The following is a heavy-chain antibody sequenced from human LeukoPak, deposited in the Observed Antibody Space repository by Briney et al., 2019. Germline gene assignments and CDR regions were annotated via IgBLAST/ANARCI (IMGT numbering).Heavy chain of an antibody. CDR1: GGSISSSSYY. D-gene: IGHD3-22*01. CDR2: IYYSGST. CDR3: ARGDPHGVRGSGYYRLDY. V-gene: IGHV4-39*07. Sequence: PSETLSLTCTVSGGSISSSSYYWGWIRQPPGKGLEWIGSIYYSGSTYYNPSLKSRVTISVDTSKNQFSLKLGSVTAADTAVYYCARGDPHGVRGSGYYRLDYWGQGTLVTVSS. J-gene: IGHJ4*02.